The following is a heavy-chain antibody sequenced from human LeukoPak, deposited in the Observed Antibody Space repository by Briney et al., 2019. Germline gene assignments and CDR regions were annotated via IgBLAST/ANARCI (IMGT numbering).Heavy chain of an antibody. J-gene: IGHJ4*02. V-gene: IGHV3-7*01. CDR1: EFSFSSYW. CDR2: IKQDGSEK. Sequence: GGSLRLSCEGSEFSFSSYWMSWVRQAPGKGLEWVANIKQDGSEKYYVDSVKGRFTISRDNAKNTLYLQMNSLRAEDTAVYYCAKDPVSRYYDSSGYSGFDYWGQGTLVTVSS. CDR3: AKDPVSRYYDSSGYSGFDY. D-gene: IGHD3-22*01.